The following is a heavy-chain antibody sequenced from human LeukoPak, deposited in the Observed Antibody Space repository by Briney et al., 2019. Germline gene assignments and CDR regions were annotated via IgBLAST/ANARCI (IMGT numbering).Heavy chain of an antibody. CDR1: GGTFSSYA. D-gene: IGHD3-22*01. CDR3: ARDESGYYYFGVLDY. Sequence: GASVKVSCKASGGTFSSYAISWVRQAPGQGLEWMGGIIPIFGTANYAQKLQGRVTMTTDTSTSTAYMELRSLRSDDTAVYYCARDESGYYYFGVLDYWGQGTLVTVSS. V-gene: IGHV1-69*05. CDR2: IIPIFGTA. J-gene: IGHJ4*02.